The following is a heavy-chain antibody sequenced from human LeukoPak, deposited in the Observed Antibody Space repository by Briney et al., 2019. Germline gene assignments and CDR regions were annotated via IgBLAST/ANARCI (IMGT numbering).Heavy chain of an antibody. Sequence: ASVKVSCKASGYTFTSYDISWVRQATGQGLEWMGWMNPNSGNTGYAQTFQGRVTMTRNTSISTAYMELSSLRSEDTAVYYCARGLRDSSAREYFQHWGPGTLVTVSS. CDR1: GYTFTSYD. CDR3: ARGLRDSSAREYFQH. CDR2: MNPNSGNT. D-gene: IGHD3-22*01. J-gene: IGHJ1*01. V-gene: IGHV1-8*01.